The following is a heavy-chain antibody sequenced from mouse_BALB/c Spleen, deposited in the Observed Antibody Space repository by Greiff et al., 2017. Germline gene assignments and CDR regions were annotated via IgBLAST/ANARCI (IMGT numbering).Heavy chain of an antibody. J-gene: IGHJ2*01. CDR1: GYTFTSYW. CDR3: ARDEGLYYFDY. V-gene: IGHV1-87*01. Sequence: VQLQESGAELARPGASVKLSCKASGYTFTSYWMQWVKQRPGQGLEWIGAIYPGDGDTRYTQKFKGKATLTADKSSSTAYMQLSSLASEDSAVYYCARDEGLYYFDYWGQGTTLTVSS. CDR2: IYPGDGDT. D-gene: IGHD6-2*01.